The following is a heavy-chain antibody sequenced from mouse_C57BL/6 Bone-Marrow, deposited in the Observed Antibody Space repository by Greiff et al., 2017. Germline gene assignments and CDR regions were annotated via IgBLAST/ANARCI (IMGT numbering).Heavy chain of an antibody. D-gene: IGHD1-1*01. Sequence: EVHLVESGGGLVQPGGSLSLSCAASGFTFTDYYMSWVRQPPGKALEWLGFIRNKANGYTTEYSASVKGRFTISRDNSQSILYLQMNALRAEDSATYYCARFSPYYGSSYPYWYFDVWGTGTTVTVSS. CDR2: IRNKANGYTT. V-gene: IGHV7-3*01. CDR1: GFTFTDYY. CDR3: ARFSPYYGSSYPYWYFDV. J-gene: IGHJ1*03.